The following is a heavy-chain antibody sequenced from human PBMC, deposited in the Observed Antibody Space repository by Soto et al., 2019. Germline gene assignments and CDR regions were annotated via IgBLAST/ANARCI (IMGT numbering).Heavy chain of an antibody. Sequence: QLQLQESGSGLVKPSQTLSLTCAVSGGCIVSGGYSWSWIRQQPGKGLEWIGNIYHRGSTYYNPSLKSRVTISVDVSKNQFSLKLNSVTAADTAVYYCARVAGSGWYDAWGQGTLVTVSS. CDR2: IYHRGST. CDR1: GGCIVSGGYS. CDR3: ARVAGSGWYDA. V-gene: IGHV4-30-2*01. J-gene: IGHJ5*02. D-gene: IGHD6-19*01.